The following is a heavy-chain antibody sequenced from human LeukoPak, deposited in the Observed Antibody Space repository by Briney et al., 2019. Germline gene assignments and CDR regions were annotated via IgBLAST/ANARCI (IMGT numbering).Heavy chain of an antibody. J-gene: IGHJ6*02. V-gene: IGHV3-11*01. D-gene: IGHD5-18*01. CDR3: ARDKRRYSYGFYGMDV. CDR2: ISSSGSPI. CDR1: GFTFSDYY. Sequence: PGGSLRLSCAASGFTFSDYYMSWIRQAPGKGLEWVSYISSSGSPIYYADSVKGRFTISRDNSKNTLYLQVNSLRAEDTAVYYCARDKRRYSYGFYGMDVWGQGTTVTVSS.